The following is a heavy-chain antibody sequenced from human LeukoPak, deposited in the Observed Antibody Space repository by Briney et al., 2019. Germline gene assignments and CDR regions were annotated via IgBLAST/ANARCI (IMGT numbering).Heavy chain of an antibody. V-gene: IGHV4-4*07. J-gene: IGHJ4*02. CDR1: GGSISSYY. Sequence: SETLSLTCTVSGGSISSYYWSWIRQPAGKGLEWIGRIYTSGSTNYNPSLKSRVTMSVDTSKNQFSLKLSSVTAADTAVYYCARDRPRDYYDSSGYYDYWGQGTLVTVSS. D-gene: IGHD3-22*01. CDR3: ARDRPRDYYDSSGYYDY. CDR2: IYTSGST.